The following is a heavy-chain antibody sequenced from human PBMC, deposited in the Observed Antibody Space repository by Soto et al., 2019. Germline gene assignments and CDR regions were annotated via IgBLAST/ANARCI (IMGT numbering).Heavy chain of an antibody. Sequence: PSETLSLTCSVSGGSISSGSYYWGWIRQPPGKGLEWIASIYYSGSTYYNPSLKSRVTIFVDTSKNQFSLKMTSVTAADTAVYYCARTYSNRWTLGYWGQGTLVTVSS. J-gene: IGHJ4*02. D-gene: IGHD6-13*01. V-gene: IGHV4-39*01. CDR1: GGSISSGSYY. CDR2: IYYSGST. CDR3: ARTYSNRWTLGY.